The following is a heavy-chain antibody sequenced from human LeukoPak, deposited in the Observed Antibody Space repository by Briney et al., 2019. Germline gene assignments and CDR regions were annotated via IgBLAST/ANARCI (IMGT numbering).Heavy chain of an antibody. CDR3: ARVQVTIFGVVTLNWFDP. J-gene: IGHJ5*02. D-gene: IGHD3-3*01. V-gene: IGHV1-2*02. Sequence: GASVKVSCKASGYTFTGYYMHWVRQAPGQGLEWMGWINPNSGGTNYAQKLQGRVTMTTDTSTSTAYMELRSLRSDDTAVYYCARVQVTIFGVVTLNWFDPWGQGTLVTVSS. CDR2: INPNSGGT. CDR1: GYTFTGYY.